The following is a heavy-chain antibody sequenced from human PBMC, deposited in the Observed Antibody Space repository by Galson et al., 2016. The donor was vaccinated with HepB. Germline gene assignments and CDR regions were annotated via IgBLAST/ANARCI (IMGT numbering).Heavy chain of an antibody. CDR2: ISTYNGNT. D-gene: IGHD1-7*01. CDR3: ARDGENNWNYGRLDY. CDR1: GYKFRSYG. J-gene: IGHJ4*02. V-gene: IGHV1-18*01. Sequence: SVKVSCKASGYKFRSYGIDWVRQAPGQGLEWLGWISTYNGNTNYARKFQDRVTLTTDTSTNTVYMELRSLTSDDTAVYYCARDGENNWNYGRLDYWGQGTLVTVSS.